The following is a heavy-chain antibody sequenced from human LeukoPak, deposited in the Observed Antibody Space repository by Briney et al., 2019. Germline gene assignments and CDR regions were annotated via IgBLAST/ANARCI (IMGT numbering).Heavy chain of an antibody. J-gene: IGHJ4*02. CDR2: IYYSGST. CDR1: GDSISNYY. D-gene: IGHD2-15*01. Sequence: SETLSLTCTVSGDSISNYYWSWIRQPPGKGLEWIGYIYYSGSTNYNPSLKSRVTISVDTSKNQFSLKLSSVTAADTAVYYCARGTCSGGSCFQFDFWGQGTLVTVSS. CDR3: ARGTCSGGSCFQFDF. V-gene: IGHV4-59*01.